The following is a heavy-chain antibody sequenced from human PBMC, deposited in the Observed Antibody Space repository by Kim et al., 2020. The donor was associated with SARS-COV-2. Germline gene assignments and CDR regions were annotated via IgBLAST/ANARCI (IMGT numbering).Heavy chain of an antibody. D-gene: IGHD1-1*01. V-gene: IGHV3-9*01. Sequence: EESVKGRFTISRDNAKKSLYLQMNSLRGEDTALYYCAKAGSTGATYYFDYWGQGIPVTVSS. CDR3: AKAGSTGATYYFDY. J-gene: IGHJ4*02.